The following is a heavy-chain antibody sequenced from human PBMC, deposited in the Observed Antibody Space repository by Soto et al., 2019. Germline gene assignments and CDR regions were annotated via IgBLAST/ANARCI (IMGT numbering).Heavy chain of an antibody. CDR2: ISSSGSTI. D-gene: IGHD2-2*01. CDR3: ARDAYCRSPNCYVYYYYGMDV. J-gene: IGHJ6*02. V-gene: IGHV3-48*03. Sequence: GGSLRLSCAVSGFTFSDYKMNWVRQPPGKGLEWVSDISSSGSTISYADSVKGRFTISRDNAQKSLYLQMNSLRADDTAVYYCARDAYCRSPNCYVYYYYGMDVWGQGTTVTV. CDR1: GFTFSDYK.